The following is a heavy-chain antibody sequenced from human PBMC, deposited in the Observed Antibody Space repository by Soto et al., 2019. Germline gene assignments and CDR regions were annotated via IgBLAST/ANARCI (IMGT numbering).Heavy chain of an antibody. CDR3: AKDQGAVAANGVYYYGMDV. CDR2: ISYDGSNK. CDR1: GFTFSSYG. D-gene: IGHD6-19*01. V-gene: IGHV3-30*18. J-gene: IGHJ6*02. Sequence: QVQLVESGGGVVQPGRSPRLSCAASGFTFSSYGMHWVRQAPGKGLEWVAVISYDGSNKYYADSVKGRFTISRDNSKNTLYLQMNSLRAEDTAVYYCAKDQGAVAANGVYYYGMDVWGQGTTVTVSS.